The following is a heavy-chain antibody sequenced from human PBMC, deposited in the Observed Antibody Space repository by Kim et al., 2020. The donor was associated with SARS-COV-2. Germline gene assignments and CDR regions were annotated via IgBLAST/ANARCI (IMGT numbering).Heavy chain of an antibody. CDR1: GGSFNDYY. J-gene: IGHJ5*01. D-gene: IGHD3-16*01. V-gene: IGHV4-34*01. CDR2: MNHSGST. Sequence: SETLSLTCAVYGGSFNDYYWSWIRQRPEKGLEWIGEMNHSGSTNYNPTLNIQITVTVDTSKNQFYLPLKSVTAADADVYYYSGGQDVGWGRWF. CDR3: SGGQDVGWGRWF.